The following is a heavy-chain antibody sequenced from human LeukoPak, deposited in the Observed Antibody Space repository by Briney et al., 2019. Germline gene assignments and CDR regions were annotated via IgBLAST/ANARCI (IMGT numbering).Heavy chain of an antibody. CDR3: ARELVTSGRYFDY. CDR2: ILHSGST. J-gene: IGHJ4*02. D-gene: IGHD2-21*02. Sequence: PSETLSLTCTVSGYSISSGYYWGWIRQPPGKGLEWIGSILHSGSTYYTPSLKSRATISLDTSNNQFALKLSSVTAADTAVYYCARELVTSGRYFDYWGQGTLVTASS. CDR1: GYSISSGYY. V-gene: IGHV4-38-2*02.